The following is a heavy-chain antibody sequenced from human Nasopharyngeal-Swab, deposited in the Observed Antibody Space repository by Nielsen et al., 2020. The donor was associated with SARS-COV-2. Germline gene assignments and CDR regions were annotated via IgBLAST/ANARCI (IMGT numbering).Heavy chain of an antibody. Sequence: SETLSLTCAVSGGSISSGGYSWSRIRQPPGKGLEWIGYIYYSGSTNYNPSLKSRVTISVDTSKNQFSLKLSSVTAADTAVYYCARDQTGYSYGSRGMDVWGQGTTVTVSS. D-gene: IGHD5-18*01. CDR2: IYYSGST. CDR3: ARDQTGYSYGSRGMDV. V-gene: IGHV4-61*08. CDR1: GGSISSGGYS. J-gene: IGHJ6*02.